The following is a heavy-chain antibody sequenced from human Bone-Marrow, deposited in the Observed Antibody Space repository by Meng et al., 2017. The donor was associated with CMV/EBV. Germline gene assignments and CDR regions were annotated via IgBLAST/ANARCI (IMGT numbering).Heavy chain of an antibody. V-gene: IGHV1-69*10. CDR2: IIPILGIA. CDR3: ARLRGGALFDY. J-gene: IGHJ4*02. CDR1: GGTFSSYA. Sequence: VKVSCKASGGTFSSYAISWVRQAPGQGLEWMGGIIPILGIANYAQKFQGRVTMTTDTSTSTAYMELRSLRSDDTAVYYCARLRGGALFDYWGQGTPVTVPS. D-gene: IGHD3-16*01.